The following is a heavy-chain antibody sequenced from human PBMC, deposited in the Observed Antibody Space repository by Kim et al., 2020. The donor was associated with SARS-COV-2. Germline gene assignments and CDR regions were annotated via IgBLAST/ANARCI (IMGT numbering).Heavy chain of an antibody. V-gene: IGHV4-38-2*02. CDR3: ARGASDLPYYDILTGYYLADRMRFDP. J-gene: IGHJ5*02. D-gene: IGHD3-9*01. CDR1: GYSISSGYY. CDR2: IYHSGST. Sequence: SETLSLTCTVSGYSISSGYYWGWIRQPPGKGLEWIGSIYHSGSTYYNPSLKSRVTISVDTSKNQFSLKLSSVTAADTAVYYCARGASDLPYYDILTGYYLADRMRFDPWGQGTLVTVSS.